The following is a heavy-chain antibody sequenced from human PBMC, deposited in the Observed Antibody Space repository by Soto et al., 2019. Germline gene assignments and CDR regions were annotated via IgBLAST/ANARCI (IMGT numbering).Heavy chain of an antibody. CDR2: IYYSGST. V-gene: IGHV4-30-4*01. CDR3: ARGVGYYDPGDY. J-gene: IGHJ4*02. CDR1: GGSISSGDYY. D-gene: IGHD3-22*01. Sequence: TSETLSLTCTVSGGSISSGDYYWSWIRQPPGKGLEWIGYIYYSGSTYYNPSLKSRVTISVDTSKNQFSLKLSSVTAADTAVYYCARGVGYYDPGDYWVQGTLVTVSS.